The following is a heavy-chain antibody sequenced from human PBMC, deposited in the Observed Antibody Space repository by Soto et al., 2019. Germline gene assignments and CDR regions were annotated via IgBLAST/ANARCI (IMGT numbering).Heavy chain of an antibody. V-gene: IGHV4-39*07. CDR3: AGLDEDNRGYYKIVS. CDR2: IYYSGNT. CDR1: GGSITSSSYY. Sequence: SETLSLTCTVSGGSITSSSYYWGWIRQPPGKGLEWIGSIYYSGNTYYSPSLTSRVTISVDKSKNEFSLKLTSVTAADTAVYYCAGLDEDNRGYYKIVSWGQGTLVTVSS. D-gene: IGHD3-22*01. J-gene: IGHJ1*01.